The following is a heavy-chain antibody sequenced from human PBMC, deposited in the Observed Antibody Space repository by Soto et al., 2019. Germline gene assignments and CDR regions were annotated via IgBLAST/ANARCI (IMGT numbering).Heavy chain of an antibody. J-gene: IGHJ4*02. CDR1: GYTFTSYG. V-gene: IGHV1-18*01. Sequence: QVQLVQSGAEVKKPGASVKVSCKASGYTFTSYGISWVRQAPGQGLAWMGWISAYNGNTNYAQKLQGRVTITTDTSTSTDYMELRSLRSDDTAVYYCARDIWGELPSFEYWGQGTLVNVSS. D-gene: IGHD1-26*01. CDR3: ARDIWGELPSFEY. CDR2: ISAYNGNT.